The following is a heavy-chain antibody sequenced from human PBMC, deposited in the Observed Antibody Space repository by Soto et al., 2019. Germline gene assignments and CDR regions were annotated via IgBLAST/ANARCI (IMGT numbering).Heavy chain of an antibody. D-gene: IGHD1-20*01. CDR1: GYTFTGYY. Sequence: ASVKVSCKASGYTFTGYYMHWVRQAPGQGLEWMGWINPNSGGTNYAQKFQGWVTMTRDTSISTAYMELSRLRSDDTAVYYCARDTTDITGSLNWFDPWGQGTLVTVSS. CDR3: ARDTTDITGSLNWFDP. V-gene: IGHV1-2*04. CDR2: INPNSGGT. J-gene: IGHJ5*02.